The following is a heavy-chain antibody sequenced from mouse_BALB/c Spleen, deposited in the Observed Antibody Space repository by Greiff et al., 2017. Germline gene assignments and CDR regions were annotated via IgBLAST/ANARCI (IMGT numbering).Heavy chain of an antibody. V-gene: IGHV1S56*01. CDR1: GYTFTSYY. D-gene: IGHD2-4*01. CDR3: ARGYYDSSLGY. Sequence: VQLQQSGPELVKPGASVRISCKASGYTFTSYYIHWVKQRPGQGLEWIGWIYPGNVNTKYNEKFKGKATLTADKSSSTAYMQLSSLTSEDSAVYFCARGYYDSSLGYWGQGTSVTVSS. CDR2: IYPGNVNT. J-gene: IGHJ4*01.